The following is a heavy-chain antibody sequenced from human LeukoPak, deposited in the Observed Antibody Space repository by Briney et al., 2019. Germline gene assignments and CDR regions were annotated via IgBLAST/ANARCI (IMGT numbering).Heavy chain of an antibody. V-gene: IGHV5-51*01. Sequence: GESLKISCKGSGYTFTTYWIGWVRQMPGKGLEWMGIIYPGDSDPRYSPSFQGQVTISADTSISTAYLQWSSLKASDTAVYYCARPGERSRRDWNLDQWGQGTLVTVSS. CDR3: ARPGERSRRDWNLDQ. CDR1: GYTFTTYW. J-gene: IGHJ4*02. CDR2: IYPGDSDP. D-gene: IGHD1-1*01.